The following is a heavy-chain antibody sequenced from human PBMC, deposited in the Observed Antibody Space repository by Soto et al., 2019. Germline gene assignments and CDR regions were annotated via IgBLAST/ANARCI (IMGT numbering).Heavy chain of an antibody. Sequence: SETLSLTCTVSGGSISSYYWSWIRQPPGKGLEWTGYIYYSGSTNYNPSLKSRVTISVDTSKNQFSLKLSSVTAADTAVYYCARGDIVVVPAREIWFDPWGQGTLVTVSS. D-gene: IGHD2-2*01. CDR3: ARGDIVVVPAREIWFDP. V-gene: IGHV4-59*01. J-gene: IGHJ5*02. CDR1: GGSISSYY. CDR2: IYYSGST.